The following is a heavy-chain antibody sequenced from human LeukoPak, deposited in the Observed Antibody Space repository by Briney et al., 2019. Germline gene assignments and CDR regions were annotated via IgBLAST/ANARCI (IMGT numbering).Heavy chain of an antibody. CDR2: INHSGST. J-gene: IGHJ5*02. D-gene: IGHD6-6*01. CDR3: ARGRPWFDP. Sequence: SETLSLTCAVYGESFSRYYWSWIRQPPGKGLEWIGEINHSGSTNYNPSLKSRVTISVDTSKNQFSLKLSSVTAADTAVYYCARGRPWFDPWGQGSLVTVSS. V-gene: IGHV4-34*01. CDR1: GESFSRYY.